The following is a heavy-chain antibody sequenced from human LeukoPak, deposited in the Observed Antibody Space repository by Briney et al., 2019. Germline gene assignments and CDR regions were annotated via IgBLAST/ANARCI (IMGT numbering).Heavy chain of an antibody. D-gene: IGHD1-26*01. CDR3: AREWELHFDY. J-gene: IGHJ4*02. V-gene: IGHV1-69*05. CDR2: IIPIFGTA. Sequence: SVKVSCKASGGTFSSYAISWVRQAPGQGLEWMGGIIPIFGTANYAQKFQGRVTMTRDTSTSTVYMELSSLRSEDTAVYYCAREWELHFDYWGQGTLVTVSS. CDR1: GGTFSSYA.